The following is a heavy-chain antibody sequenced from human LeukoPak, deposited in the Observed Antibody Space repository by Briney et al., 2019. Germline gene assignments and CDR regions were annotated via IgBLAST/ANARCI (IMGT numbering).Heavy chain of an antibody. V-gene: IGHV4-34*01. CDR2: INHSGST. CDR3: ARELVDYDFWSGYYPKYYFDY. J-gene: IGHJ4*02. Sequence: SETLSLTCAVYGGSFSGYYWSWIRQPPGKGLEWIGEINHSGSTNYNPSLKSRVTISVDTSRNQFSLKLSSVTAADTAVYYCARELVDYDFWSGYYPKYYFDYWGQGTLVTVSS. D-gene: IGHD3-3*01. CDR1: GGSFSGYY.